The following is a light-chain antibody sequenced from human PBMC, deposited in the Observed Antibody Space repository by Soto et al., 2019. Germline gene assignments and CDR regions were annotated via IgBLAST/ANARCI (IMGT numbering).Light chain of an antibody. Sequence: EIVMTQSPATLSVSPGERATLSCRASQSVNSNLGWYQQKPGQAPRLLIYGASTRATGIPGRFSGSGYGTEFTLTISSLQSEDFAVYYCQQYNNWLWTFGQGTKVEIK. CDR2: GAS. CDR1: QSVNSN. V-gene: IGKV3-15*01. J-gene: IGKJ1*01. CDR3: QQYNNWLWT.